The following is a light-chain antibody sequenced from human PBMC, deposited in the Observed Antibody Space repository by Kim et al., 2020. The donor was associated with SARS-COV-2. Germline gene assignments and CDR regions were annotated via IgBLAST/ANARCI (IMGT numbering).Light chain of an antibody. Sequence: DVVMTQSPLSLPVTLGQPASISCRSSQSLVYSDGNTYLNWFQQRPGQSPRRLIYKVSNRDSGVPDRFSGSGSGTDFTLKISRVEAEDVGVYYCMQGIHQITFGQGTRLEIK. CDR1: QSLVYSDGNTY. J-gene: IGKJ5*01. V-gene: IGKV2-30*01. CDR3: MQGIHQIT. CDR2: KVS.